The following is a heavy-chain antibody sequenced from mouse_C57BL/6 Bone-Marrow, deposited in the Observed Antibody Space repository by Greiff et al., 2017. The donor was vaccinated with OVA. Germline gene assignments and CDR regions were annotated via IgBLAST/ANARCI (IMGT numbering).Heavy chain of an antibody. CDR2: IDPETGGT. V-gene: IGHV1-15*01. CDR1: GYTFTDYE. Sequence: QVQLQQSGAELVRPGASVTLSCKASGYTFTDYEMHWVKQTPVHGLEWIGAIDPETGGTAYNQKFKGKAILTADKSSSTAYMELRSLTSEDSAVYYCTRGYSNYYAMDYWDRGNAVTVTS. J-gene: IGHJ4*01. D-gene: IGHD2-5*01. CDR3: TRGYSNYYAMDY.